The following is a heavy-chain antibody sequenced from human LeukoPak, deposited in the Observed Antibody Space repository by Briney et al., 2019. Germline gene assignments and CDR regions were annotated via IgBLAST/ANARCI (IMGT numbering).Heavy chain of an antibody. Sequence: PSETLSLTCTVSGGSITDYYWSWIRQPPGKGLEYIGYISYSGIPNYNSSLKSRVTISVDPSKNQFSLKLSSVTAADTAVYYCARGSGIAAADYWGQGTLVTVSS. CDR3: ARGSGIAAADY. D-gene: IGHD6-13*01. CDR2: ISYSGIP. J-gene: IGHJ4*02. CDR1: GGSITDYY. V-gene: IGHV4-59*01.